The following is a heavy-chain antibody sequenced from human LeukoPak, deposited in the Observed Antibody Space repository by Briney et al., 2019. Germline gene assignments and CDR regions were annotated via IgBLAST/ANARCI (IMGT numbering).Heavy chain of an antibody. J-gene: IGHJ4*02. D-gene: IGHD1-26*01. CDR2: ISWNSGSI. Sequence: PGRSLRLSCAASGFTFDDYAMHWVRQAPGKGLEWVSGISWNSGSIGYADSVKGRFTISRDNAKNSLYLQMNSLRAEDTALYYCAKDRGGSLYYFYYWGQGTLVTVSS. V-gene: IGHV3-9*01. CDR1: GFTFDDYA. CDR3: AKDRGGSLYYFYY.